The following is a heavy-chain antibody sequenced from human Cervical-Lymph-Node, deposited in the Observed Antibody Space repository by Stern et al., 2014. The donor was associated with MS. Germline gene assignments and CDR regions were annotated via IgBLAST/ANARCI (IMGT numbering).Heavy chain of an antibody. CDR1: EFTFSIYA. V-gene: IGHV3-23*04. CDR3: AKDDGYIGFDY. J-gene: IGHJ4*02. D-gene: IGHD5-18*01. Sequence: EVQLVESGGGLAHPGRSLRLSCAASEFTFSIYAMPWLRQAPGKGLEWVATISASGSNTYYADSVKGRFTISRDNSNNTVYLQMSNLTAEDTAIYFCAKDDGYIGFDYWGQGTPVTVSS. CDR2: ISASGSNT.